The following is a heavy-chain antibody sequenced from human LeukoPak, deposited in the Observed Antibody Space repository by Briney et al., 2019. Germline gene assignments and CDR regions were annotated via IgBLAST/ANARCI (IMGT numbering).Heavy chain of an antibody. V-gene: IGHV3-48*03. CDR1: GFPFSSHE. D-gene: IGHD6-19*01. CDR3: ARDLPGWYYLDY. CDR2: ISGSGHSI. J-gene: IGHJ4*02. Sequence: GGSLRLSCTASGFPFSSHEMNWVRQAPGKGLEWISFISGSGHSIHYADSVKGRFTIFRNNANNSLFLQMNSLRPEDTAIYYCARDLPGWYYLDYWGQGALVTVSS.